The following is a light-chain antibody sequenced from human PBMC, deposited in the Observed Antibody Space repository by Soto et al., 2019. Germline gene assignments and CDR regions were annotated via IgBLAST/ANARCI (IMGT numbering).Light chain of an antibody. CDR1: QSVSTN. J-gene: IGKJ4*01. CDR3: QHRSNWLA. CDR2: FAS. Sequence: VMTQSPATLSVSPGERAALSCRASQSVSTNLAWYQQKPGQPPRLLIYFASTRATAVPARFSGSGSGTDFTLTISSLEPEDFAVYYCQHRSNWLAFGGGTKVDI. V-gene: IGKV3-11*01.